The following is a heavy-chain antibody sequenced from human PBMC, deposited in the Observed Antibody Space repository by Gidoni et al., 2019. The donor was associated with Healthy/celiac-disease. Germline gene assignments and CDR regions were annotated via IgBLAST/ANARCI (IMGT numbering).Heavy chain of an antibody. CDR1: GMTVRSYS. J-gene: IGHJ6*02. CDR2: IISSSSTI. Sequence: EVQLVESGGGLVQLGGSLRMIGAALGMTVRSYSMNGVGQAAGKGLELVAYIISSSSTIYYAVSVQGRSTISRDNAKNSLYLQMNSLRAEDTAVYYWAIDQGPATPYFDWLDYYYGMYVWGQGTTVTVSS. D-gene: IGHD3-9*01. CDR3: AIDQGPATPYFDWLDYYYGMYV. V-gene: IGHV3-48*01.